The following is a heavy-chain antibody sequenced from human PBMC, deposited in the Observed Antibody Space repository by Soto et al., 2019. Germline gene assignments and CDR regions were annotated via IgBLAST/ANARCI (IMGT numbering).Heavy chain of an antibody. CDR1: GVSITSYF. D-gene: IGHD5-12*01. J-gene: IGHJ4*02. CDR2: ISFSGAT. Sequence: ETLSLTCTVSGVSITSYFWSLIRQTPGKGLDWIGSISFSGATYSNPSLKGRAALSVDTSENHLSLTLNSVTSADTAVYFCARDRRDGYKRSFDFWGQGNQITFYS. V-gene: IGHV4-59*01. CDR3: ARDRRDGYKRSFDF.